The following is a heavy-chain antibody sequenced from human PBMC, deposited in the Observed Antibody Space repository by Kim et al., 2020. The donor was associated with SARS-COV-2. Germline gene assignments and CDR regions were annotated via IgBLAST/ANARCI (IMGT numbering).Heavy chain of an antibody. V-gene: IGHV3-9*01. Sequence: ADSVKGRFTISRDNAKNSLYLQMNSLRAEDTALYYCAKDIGSSSWFFDYWGQGTLVTVSS. CDR3: AKDIGSSSWFFDY. D-gene: IGHD6-13*01. J-gene: IGHJ4*02.